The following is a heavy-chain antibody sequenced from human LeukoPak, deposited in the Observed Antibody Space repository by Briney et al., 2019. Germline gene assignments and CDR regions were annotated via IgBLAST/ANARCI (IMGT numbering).Heavy chain of an antibody. CDR3: ARLGWEQYYFDY. Sequence: SETLSLTCTVSGGSISSSSYYWGWIRQPPGKGLEWIGSIYYSGSTYYNPSLKSRVTISVDTSKNQFSLKLSSVTAADTAVYYCARLGWEQYYFDYWGQGTLVTVSS. D-gene: IGHD1-26*01. CDR2: IYYSGST. CDR1: GGSISSSSYY. V-gene: IGHV4-39*07. J-gene: IGHJ4*02.